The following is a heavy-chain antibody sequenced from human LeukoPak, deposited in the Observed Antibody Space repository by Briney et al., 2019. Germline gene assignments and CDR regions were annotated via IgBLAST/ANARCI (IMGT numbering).Heavy chain of an antibody. J-gene: IGHJ6*02. CDR3: ARCIAAAGMNYYYYCGMDV. V-gene: IGHV5-51*01. Sequence: GESLKISCKGSGYSFPNKWIGWVRQMPGKGLEWMGIIYPGDSDTRYSPSFQGQVTISADKSISTAYLEWSSLKASDTAMYYCARCIAAAGMNYYYYCGMDVWGQGTTVTVSS. CDR2: IYPGDSDT. D-gene: IGHD6-13*01. CDR1: GYSFPNKW.